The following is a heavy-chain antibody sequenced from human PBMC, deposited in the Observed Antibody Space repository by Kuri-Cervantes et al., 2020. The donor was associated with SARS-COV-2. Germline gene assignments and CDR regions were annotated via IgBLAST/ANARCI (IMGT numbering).Heavy chain of an antibody. CDR2: IDPSDSHTNYNSDSYI. V-gene: IGHV5-10-1*01. J-gene: IGHJ4*02. D-gene: IGHD2-2*01. Sequence: KVSCKGSGYSFTSYWISWARQLPGKRLEWMGRIDPSDSHTNYNSDSYIKYSPSFQGHVTISADKSSSTAYLQWSSLKASDTAMYYCARHAPRGNFDYWGQGTLVTVSS. CDR3: ARHAPRGNFDY. CDR1: GYSFTSYW.